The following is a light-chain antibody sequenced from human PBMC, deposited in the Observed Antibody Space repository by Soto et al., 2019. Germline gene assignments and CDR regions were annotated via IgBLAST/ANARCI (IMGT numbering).Light chain of an antibody. V-gene: IGKV1D-12*01. CDR3: LQANSSPLT. Sequence: DIQMTQSPSSVSASLGDRVTITCRASQDVRSWLVWYQQKPGKAPKLLIYAASSLQSGVRSRFSGRRSGTDYTLTIRSLQPEDFATYYSLQANSSPLTFGGGTKVEIK. CDR2: AAS. CDR1: QDVRSW. J-gene: IGKJ4*01.